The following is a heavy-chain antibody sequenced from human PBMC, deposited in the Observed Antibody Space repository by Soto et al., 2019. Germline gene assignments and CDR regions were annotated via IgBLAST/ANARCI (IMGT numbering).Heavy chain of an antibody. CDR1: GGSISSGDYY. CDR2: IYYSGST. Sequence: SETLSLTCTVSGGSISSGDYYWSWIRQPPGKGLEWIGYIYYSGSTYYNPSLKSRVTISVDTSKNQFSLKLSSVTAADTAVYYCARVEDILTCYYYLDYWGQGTLVTVSS. D-gene: IGHD3-9*01. V-gene: IGHV4-30-4*01. J-gene: IGHJ4*02. CDR3: ARVEDILTCYYYLDY.